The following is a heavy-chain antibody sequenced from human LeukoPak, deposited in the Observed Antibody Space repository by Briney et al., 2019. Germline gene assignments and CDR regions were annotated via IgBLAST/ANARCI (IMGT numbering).Heavy chain of an antibody. CDR1: GFTFSSYA. Sequence: PGRSLRLSCAASGFTFSSYAMHWVRQAPGKGLEWVAVISYDGSNKYYADSVKGRFTISRDNAKKLLYLQMNSLRAEDTAVYYCARGDSSGYYSYFDYWGQGTLVTVSS. V-gene: IGHV3-30-3*01. CDR2: ISYDGSNK. CDR3: ARGDSSGYYSYFDY. J-gene: IGHJ4*02. D-gene: IGHD3-22*01.